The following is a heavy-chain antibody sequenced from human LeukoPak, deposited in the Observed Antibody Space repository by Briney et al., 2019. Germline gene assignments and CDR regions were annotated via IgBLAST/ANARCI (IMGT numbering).Heavy chain of an antibody. V-gene: IGHV3-48*02. CDR3: ARVNDATGSMGY. D-gene: IGHD3-9*01. Sequence: PGGSLRLSCAASGFSFSSYSMNWVRQAPGKGLEWVSYINSSSSIIYYADSVKGRFTISRDNGKNSLYLQMNSLRDEDTAVYYCARVNDATGSMGYWGQGTLVTVS. CDR1: GFSFSSYS. CDR2: INSSSSII. J-gene: IGHJ4*02.